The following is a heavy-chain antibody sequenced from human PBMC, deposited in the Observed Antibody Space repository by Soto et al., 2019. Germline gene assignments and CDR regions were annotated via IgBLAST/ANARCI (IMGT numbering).Heavy chain of an antibody. Sequence: EVQLVESGGGLIQPGGSLRLSCAASGFTVSSNYMSWVRQAPGKGLEWVSVIYSGGSTYYAESVKGRFTISRDNSKNTRYRQMNSLRAEDTAMYYCARVGYTSGWFRHWGQGTLVTVSS. J-gene: IGHJ4*02. CDR1: GFTVSSNY. V-gene: IGHV3-53*01. D-gene: IGHD6-19*01. CDR2: IYSGGST. CDR3: ARVGYTSGWFRH.